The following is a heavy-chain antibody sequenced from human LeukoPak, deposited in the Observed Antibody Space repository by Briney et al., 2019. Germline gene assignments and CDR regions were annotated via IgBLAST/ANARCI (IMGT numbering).Heavy chain of an antibody. J-gene: IGHJ6*02. CDR3: AKLWQAAAGDYYGMDV. CDR1: GFTFSSYG. CDR2: ISYDGSNK. V-gene: IGHV3-30*18. D-gene: IGHD6-13*01. Sequence: PGRSLRLSCAASGFTFSSYGMHWVRQPPGKGLEWVAVISYDGSNKYYADSVKGRFTISRDNSKNTLYLQMNSLRAEDTAVYYCAKLWQAAAGDYYGMDVWGQGTTVTVSS.